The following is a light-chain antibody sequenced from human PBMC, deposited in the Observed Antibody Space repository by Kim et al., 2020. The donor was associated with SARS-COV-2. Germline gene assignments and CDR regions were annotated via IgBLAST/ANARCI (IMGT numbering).Light chain of an antibody. CDR1: QSLTSNF. Sequence: EIVLTQYPGTLSLSPGERATLSCRASQSLTSNFLAWYQQKPGQAPRLLIYGASSRATGIPDRFSGSGSGTDFTLTISRLEPEDFAVYYCQQYHTLFRTFGQGTKLEI. J-gene: IGKJ1*01. V-gene: IGKV3-20*01. CDR3: QQYHTLFRT. CDR2: GAS.